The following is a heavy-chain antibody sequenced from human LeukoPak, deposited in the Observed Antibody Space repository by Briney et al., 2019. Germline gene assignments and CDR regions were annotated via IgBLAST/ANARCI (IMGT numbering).Heavy chain of an antibody. V-gene: IGHV4-39*07. CDR3: ARYSNSGYFDY. Sequence: SETLSLTCTVSGGSISSSSYYWGWIRQPPGKGLEWIGSIYYSGSTYYNPSLKSRVTISVDTSKNQFSLKLSSVTAADTAVYYCARYSNSGYFDYWGQGTLVTVSS. D-gene: IGHD1-26*01. CDR2: IYYSGST. J-gene: IGHJ4*02. CDR1: GGSISSSSYY.